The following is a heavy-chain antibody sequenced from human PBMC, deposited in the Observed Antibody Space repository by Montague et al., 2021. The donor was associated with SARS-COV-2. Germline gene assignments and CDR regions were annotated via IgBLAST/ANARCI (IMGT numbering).Heavy chain of an antibody. D-gene: IGHD3-22*01. J-gene: IGHJ4*02. CDR1: GDSVNRNY. V-gene: IGHV3-53*04. CDR3: ARTKDDYYDSSGPLDY. CDR2: IYKDGTT. Sequence: ETLSLTCSVSGDSVNRNYWSWVRQPPGKGLEWVSVIYKDGTTYYADSVKGRFTISRHNSKNTLFLQMNSLTAEDTAMYYCARTKDDYYDSSGPLDYWGQGTLVTVSS.